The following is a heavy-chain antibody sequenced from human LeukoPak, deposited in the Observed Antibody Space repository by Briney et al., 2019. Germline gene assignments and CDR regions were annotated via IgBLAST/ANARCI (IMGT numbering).Heavy chain of an antibody. D-gene: IGHD3-10*02. CDR3: AELGITMIGGV. CDR2: IRTSSSYI. V-gene: IGHV3-21*01. J-gene: IGHJ6*04. CDR1: GFTLSSYS. Sequence: GGCLRLSCAPSGFTLSSYSMDWVRQAPGKGLGWVSSIRTSSSYIYYADSVKGRFTISRDNAKNSLYLQMNSLRAEDTAVYYCAELGITMIGGVWGKGTTVTISS.